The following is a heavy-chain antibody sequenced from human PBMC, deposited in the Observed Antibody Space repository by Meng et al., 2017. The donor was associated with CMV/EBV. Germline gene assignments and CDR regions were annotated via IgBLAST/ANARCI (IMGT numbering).Heavy chain of an antibody. D-gene: IGHD1-26*01. Sequence: EGELVESWGGLVQPGGSLRLVCAASGFTVSSNYMSWVRQAPGKGLEWVSVIYSGGSTYYADSVKGRFTISRDNSKNTLYLQMNSLRAEDTAVYYCARDWVGATLEPEYFQHWGQGTLVTVSS. CDR3: ARDWVGATLEPEYFQH. V-gene: IGHV3-66*01. J-gene: IGHJ1*01. CDR1: GFTVSSNY. CDR2: IYSGGST.